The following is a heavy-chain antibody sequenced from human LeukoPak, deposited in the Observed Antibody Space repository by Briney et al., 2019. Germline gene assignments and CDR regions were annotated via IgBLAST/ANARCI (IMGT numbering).Heavy chain of an antibody. J-gene: IGHJ4*02. V-gene: IGHV1-18*01. D-gene: IGHD3-3*01. CDR1: GYTFTSYG. CDR3: ARVHGITIFGVVIITSLDY. CDR2: ISAYNGNT. Sequence: ASVKVSCKASGYTFTSYGISWVRQAPGQGLEWMGWISAYNGNTNYAQKLQGRVTMTTDTSTSTADMELRSLRSDDTAVCYCARVHGITIFGVVIITSLDYWGQGTLVTVSS.